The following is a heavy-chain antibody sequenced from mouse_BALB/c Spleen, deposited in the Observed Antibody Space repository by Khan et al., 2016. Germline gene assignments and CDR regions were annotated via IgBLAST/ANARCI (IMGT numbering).Heavy chain of an antibody. CDR3: TRGDYYGSGY. J-gene: IGHJ2*01. Sequence: EVQLQESGPDLVKPSQSLSLTCTVTGYSISSGYSWHWIRQFPGNKLEWMAYIHYSGSTNYNPSLKSRISITRDTSKHQFFLQLISVTTEDTATYYCTRGDYYGSGYWGQGTTLTVSS. CDR1: GYSISSGYS. D-gene: IGHD1-1*01. CDR2: IHYSGST. V-gene: IGHV3-1*02.